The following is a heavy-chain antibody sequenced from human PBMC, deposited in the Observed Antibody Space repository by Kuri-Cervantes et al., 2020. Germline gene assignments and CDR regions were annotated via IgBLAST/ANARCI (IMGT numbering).Heavy chain of an antibody. V-gene: IGHV3-7*02. CDR1: GFTFSSYW. CDR2: IKQDGSEK. J-gene: IGHJ6*03. Sequence: GESLKISCAASGFTFSSYWMGWVRQAPGKGLEWVANIKQDGSEKYYVDSVKGRFTISRDNAKNSLYLQMNSLRAEDTAVYYCARAANCGGDCYYNYYYYMDVWGKGTTVTVSS. CDR3: ARAANCGGDCYYNYYYYMDV. D-gene: IGHD2-21*02.